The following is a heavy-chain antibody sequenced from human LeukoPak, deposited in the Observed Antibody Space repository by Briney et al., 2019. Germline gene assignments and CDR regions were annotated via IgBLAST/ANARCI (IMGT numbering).Heavy chain of an antibody. V-gene: IGHV3-53*01. CDR2: IYSGGST. D-gene: IGHD3-10*01. CDR3: ASGSGSYRTPYYYMDV. Sequence: GGSLRLSCAASGFTLSSNYMSWVRQAPGKGLEWVSGIYSGGSTYYADSVKGRFTISRDNSKNTLYLQMNSLRAEDTAVYYCASGSGSYRTPYYYMDVWGTGTTVTVSS. CDR1: GFTLSSNY. J-gene: IGHJ6*03.